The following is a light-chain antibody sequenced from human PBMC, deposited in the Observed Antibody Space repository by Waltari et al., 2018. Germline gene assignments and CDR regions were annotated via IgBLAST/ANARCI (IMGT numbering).Light chain of an antibody. CDR2: EVS. CDR1: RSDVGSYSL. Sequence: QSALTEPAPVSGSPGQSITIPSTGTRSDVGSYSLLSWYQQHPGKAPKLMIYEVSKGPSGVSSRFSGSKSGNTASLTISGLQAEDEADYYCCSYAGSSTLWVFGGGTKLTVL. CDR3: CSYAGSSTLWV. V-gene: IGLV2-23*02. J-gene: IGLJ3*02.